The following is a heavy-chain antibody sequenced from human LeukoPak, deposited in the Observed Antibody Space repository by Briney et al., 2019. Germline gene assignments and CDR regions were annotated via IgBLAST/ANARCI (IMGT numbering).Heavy chain of an antibody. V-gene: IGHV4-39*01. CDR3: EKDSHLDV. J-gene: IGHJ6*02. D-gene: IGHD2-15*01. Sequence: SETLSLTCTVSGGSISGTDLYWGWIRQLPGKGLEWTGNIHSTGNSFCNPSLKSRVTISIDTSKNQFSLKLSSVTAVDTAVYYCEKDSHLDVWGHGTTVTVSS. CDR2: IHSTGNS. CDR1: GGSISGTDLY.